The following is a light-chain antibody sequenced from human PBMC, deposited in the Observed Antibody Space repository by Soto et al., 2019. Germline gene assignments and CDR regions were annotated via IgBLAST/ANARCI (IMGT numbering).Light chain of an antibody. J-gene: IGKJ1*01. CDR1: QSVSSN. CDR2: DAS. CDR3: QQYNNWPRT. V-gene: IGKV3-15*01. Sequence: EIVMTQSPATLSVSPGARATLSCRASQSVSSNLAWYQQKPGQAPSLLIYDASTRATVIPARFSGTVSGTGLTITINSLQSEDCAVYYGQQYNNWPRTFGQGTKVDIK.